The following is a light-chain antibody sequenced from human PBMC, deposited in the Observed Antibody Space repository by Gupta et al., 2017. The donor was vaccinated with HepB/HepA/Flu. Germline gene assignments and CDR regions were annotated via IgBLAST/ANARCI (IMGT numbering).Light chain of an antibody. CDR3: MQGRQTPIT. J-gene: IGKJ5*01. Sequence: IGMNESPLSLPVTPGEQASISCRSSQSLLYSNGHNYFDWYLQKPGQSPQILIYLGSNRASGVPDRFSGSGSGTDFTLTISRVEAEDVGVYYCMQGRQTPITFGQGTRLEIK. V-gene: IGKV2-28*01. CDR2: LGS. CDR1: QSLLYSNGHNY.